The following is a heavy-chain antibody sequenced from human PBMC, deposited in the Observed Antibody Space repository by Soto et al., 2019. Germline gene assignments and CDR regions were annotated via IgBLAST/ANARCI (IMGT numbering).Heavy chain of an antibody. CDR3: ARDKGYCSDTSWPDFDY. J-gene: IGHJ4*02. CDR1: GGTLSSYT. D-gene: IGHD2-15*01. V-gene: IGHV1-69*08. Sequence: QVQLVQSGAEVKKPGSSVKVSCKASGGTLSSYTFSWVRQAPGQGLEWMGRVIPNLDVTNYAKKFQGRFTIVVDTSTSTAYMELNSLRYEDTAVYYCARDKGYCSDTSWPDFDYWGQGTLVTVSS. CDR2: VIPNLDVT.